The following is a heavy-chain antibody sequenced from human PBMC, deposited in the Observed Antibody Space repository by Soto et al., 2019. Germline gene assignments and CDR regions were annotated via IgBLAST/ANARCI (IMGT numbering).Heavy chain of an antibody. CDR3: ASHRWCSNGVCYAPFDY. D-gene: IGHD2-8*01. CDR1: GFTFSNYW. CDR2: IKQDGSEK. J-gene: IGHJ4*02. V-gene: IGHV3-7*01. Sequence: EVQLVESGGGLVQPGGSLRLSCAASGFTFSNYWMSWVRQAPGKGLEWVANIKQDGSEKYYVDSVKGRFTISRDNAKNSLYLQMNSLRAEDTVVYYCASHRWCSNGVCYAPFDYWGQGTLVTVSS.